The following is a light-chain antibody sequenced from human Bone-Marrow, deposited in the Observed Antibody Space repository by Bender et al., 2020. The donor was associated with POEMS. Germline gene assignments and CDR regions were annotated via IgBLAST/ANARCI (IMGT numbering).Light chain of an antibody. J-gene: IGLJ3*02. CDR2: RNN. CDR3: VAWDASLNGWV. V-gene: IGLV1-47*01. Sequence: QSVLTQPPSASGTPGQRVTISCSGSSSNIGGNYVYWYQQFPGTAPKVLIYRNNQRPSGVPDRFSGSKSGTSASLAITGLQSDDEAIYFCVAWDASLNGWVFGGGTKLTVL. CDR1: SSNIGGNY.